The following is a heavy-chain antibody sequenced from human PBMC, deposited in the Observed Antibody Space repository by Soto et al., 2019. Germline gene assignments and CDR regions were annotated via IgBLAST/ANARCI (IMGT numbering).Heavy chain of an antibody. CDR3: ARGRSWSYFDY. Sequence: QVQLVQSGAEVKKPGASVKVSCKTSGYTFTSYAVHWVRQAPGHRLEWMGYINTANDNTRYSQKFQGRVTITRDTSASTADMELSSLKSADTAVYYCARGRSWSYFDYWGQGTLVTVSS. CDR1: GYTFTSYA. D-gene: IGHD6-13*01. J-gene: IGHJ4*02. V-gene: IGHV1-3*04. CDR2: INTANDNT.